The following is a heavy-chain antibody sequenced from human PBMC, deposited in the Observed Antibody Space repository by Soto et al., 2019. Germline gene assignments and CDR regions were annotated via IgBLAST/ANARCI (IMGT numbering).Heavy chain of an antibody. CDR1: GFTFSSYG. J-gene: IGHJ4*02. CDR3: AKDWMGDGYNVD. D-gene: IGHD3-16*01. Sequence: VQLVESGGGVVQPGRSLRLSCAASGFTFSSYGMHWVRQAPGKGLEWVAVISYDGSNKYYADSVKGRFTISRDNSKNTLYLQMNSLRAEDTAVYYCAKDWMGDGYNVDWGQGTLVTVSS. CDR2: ISYDGSNK. V-gene: IGHV3-30*18.